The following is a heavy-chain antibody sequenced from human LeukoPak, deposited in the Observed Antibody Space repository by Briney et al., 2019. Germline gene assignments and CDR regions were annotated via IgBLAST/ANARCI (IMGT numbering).Heavy chain of an antibody. CDR1: GFTFSNSW. CDR2: IKQDGSEK. CDR3: ASASRSGYDDH. Sequence: TGGSLRLSCVASGFTFSNSWMNWVRQAPGKGLEWVANIKQDGSEKYYVDSVKGRFTISRDNAKSSLYLQMNSLSAEDTAVYYCASASRSGYDDHWGQGTLVTVST. D-gene: IGHD3-3*01. V-gene: IGHV3-7*01. J-gene: IGHJ4*02.